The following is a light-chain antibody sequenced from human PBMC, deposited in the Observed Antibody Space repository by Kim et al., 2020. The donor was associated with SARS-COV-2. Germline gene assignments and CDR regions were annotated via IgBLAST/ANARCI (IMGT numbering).Light chain of an antibody. J-gene: IGLJ2*01. Sequence: QTDTRTCIGESNNVGTQGAAWLRQHPGPPPELLFYRDDRQASGPPEIFSASRSGNTASLTIIGLQPEDEADYYCTSWDTSLSAWLFGGGTQLTVL. CDR2: RDD. CDR3: TSWDTSLSAWL. V-gene: IGLV10-54*04. CDR1: SNNVGTQG.